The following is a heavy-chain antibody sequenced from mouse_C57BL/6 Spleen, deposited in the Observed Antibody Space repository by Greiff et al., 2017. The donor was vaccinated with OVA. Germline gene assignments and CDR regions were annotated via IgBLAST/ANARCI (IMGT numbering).Heavy chain of an antibody. CDR2: IYPGGGYT. CDR1: GYTFTNYW. V-gene: IGHV1-63*01. J-gene: IGHJ2*01. CDR3: ARSRAYYSNYPYYFDY. D-gene: IGHD2-5*01. Sequence: QVQLQQSGAELVRPGTSVKMSCKASGYTFTNYWIGWAKQRPGHGLEWIGDIYPGGGYTNYNEKFKGKATLTADKSSSTAYMQFSSLTSEDSAIYYCARSRAYYSNYPYYFDYWGQGTTLTVSS.